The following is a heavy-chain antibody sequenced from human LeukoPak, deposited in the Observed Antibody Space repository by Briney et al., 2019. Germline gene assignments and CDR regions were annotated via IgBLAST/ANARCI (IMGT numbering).Heavy chain of an antibody. CDR2: IIPIISTA. CDR3: ASRLPPRDTDIVVKPAARGYYYYYMDV. V-gene: IGHV1-69*05. J-gene: IGHJ6*03. Sequence: PSVKVSCNASGGTFTSYANSWVRQGPGQGHERKGGIIPIISTANYAQTFQGRVTITTDESTSTAYMELSSLRSEDTAVYYCASRLPPRDTDIVVKPAARGYYYYYMDVWGKGTPVTVSS. D-gene: IGHD2-2*01. CDR1: GGTFTSYA.